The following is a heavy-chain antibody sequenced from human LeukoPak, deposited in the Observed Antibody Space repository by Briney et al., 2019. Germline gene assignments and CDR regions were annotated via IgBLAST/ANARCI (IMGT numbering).Heavy chain of an antibody. Sequence: AGGSLRLSCAASGFTLSNYWMSWVRQAPGKGLEWVANIKQDGSEKYYVDSVKGRFTISRDNAKNSLYLQMNSLRAEDTAVYYCASPRYNWNDGGEFDYWGQGTLVTVSS. CDR2: IKQDGSEK. CDR1: GFTLSNYW. J-gene: IGHJ4*02. V-gene: IGHV3-7*01. CDR3: ASPRYNWNDGGEFDY. D-gene: IGHD1-1*01.